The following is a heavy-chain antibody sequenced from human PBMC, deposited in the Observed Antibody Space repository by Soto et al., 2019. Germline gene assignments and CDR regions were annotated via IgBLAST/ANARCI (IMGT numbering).Heavy chain of an antibody. Sequence: PSETLSLTCSVSGGSISNYYGSWIRQPPGKGLEWIGYIYYSGNTNYNPSLKSRVTISVDTSKNQFSLKLSSVTAADTAVYYCARHQCSGGSCFPRPDVRPINWFDPWGQGTLVTVSS. V-gene: IGHV4-59*08. CDR3: ARHQCSGGSCFPRPDVRPINWFDP. CDR2: IYYSGNT. D-gene: IGHD2-15*01. J-gene: IGHJ5*02. CDR1: GGSISNYY.